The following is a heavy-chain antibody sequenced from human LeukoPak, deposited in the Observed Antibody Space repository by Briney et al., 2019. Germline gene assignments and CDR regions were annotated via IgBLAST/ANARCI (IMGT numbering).Heavy chain of an antibody. CDR2: IWYDGSNK. J-gene: IGHJ4*02. CDR1: GFTFSSYG. D-gene: IGHD2-15*01. Sequence: PGGSLRLSCAASGFTFSSYGMHWVRQAPGKGLEWVAVIWYDGSNKYYADSVKGRFTISRDNSKNTLYLQMNSLRAEDTAVYYCARVVAVPSDPFDYWGQGTLVTVSS. V-gene: IGHV3-33*01. CDR3: ARVVAVPSDPFDY.